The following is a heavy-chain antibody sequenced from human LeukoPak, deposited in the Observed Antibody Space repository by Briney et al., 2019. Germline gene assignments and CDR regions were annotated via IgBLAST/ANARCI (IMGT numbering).Heavy chain of an antibody. J-gene: IGHJ5*02. Sequence: SETLSLTCTVSGGSISSGSYYWSWIRQPAGKGLEWIGRIYTSGSTNYNPSLKSRVTISVDTSKNQFSLKLYSVTAADTAVYYCARVSSSSSSGAWSDPWGQGTLVTVSS. CDR2: IYTSGST. V-gene: IGHV4-61*02. D-gene: IGHD6-6*01. CDR1: GGSISSGSYY. CDR3: ARVSSSSSSGAWSDP.